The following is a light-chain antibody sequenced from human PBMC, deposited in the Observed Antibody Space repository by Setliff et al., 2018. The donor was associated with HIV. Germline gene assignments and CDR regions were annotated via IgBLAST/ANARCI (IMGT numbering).Light chain of an antibody. CDR2: DVS. V-gene: IGLV2-14*01. CDR1: SSDVGGYNY. Sequence: QSALTQPASVSGSPGQSITISCTGTSSDVGGYNYVSWYQQHPGKAPKLMIFDVSNRPSGVSNRFSGSKSGNTASLTISGLLAEDESDYYCSSYTRGSTLVFGGGTKVTVL. J-gene: IGLJ2*01. CDR3: SSYTRGSTLV.